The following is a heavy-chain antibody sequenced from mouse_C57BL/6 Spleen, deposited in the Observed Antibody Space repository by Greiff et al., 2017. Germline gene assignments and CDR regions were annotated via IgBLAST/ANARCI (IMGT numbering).Heavy chain of an antibody. V-gene: IGHV1-15*01. CDR1: GYTFTDYE. Sequence: QVQLQLSGAELVRPGASVTLSCKASGYTFTDYEMHWVKQTPVHGLEWIGAIDPETGGTAYNQKFKGKAILTADKSSSTAYMELRSLTSEDSAVYYCTRGYFDVWGTGTTVTVSS. CDR2: IDPETGGT. J-gene: IGHJ1*03. CDR3: TRGYFDV.